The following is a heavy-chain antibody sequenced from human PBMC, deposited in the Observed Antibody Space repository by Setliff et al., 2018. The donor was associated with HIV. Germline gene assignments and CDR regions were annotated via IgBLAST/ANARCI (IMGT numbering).Heavy chain of an antibody. V-gene: IGHV3-48*01. CDR3: ARLYDRYDDSGYYHPVQALSY. CDR1: GFNFRSYG. J-gene: IGHJ4*02. Sequence: GGSLRLSCAASGFNFRSYGMTWVRQAPGKGLDWVAHIGSSNHGIHYTASVQGRFTVSRDNARNSLYLQMNSLTVEDTGVYYCARLYDRYDDSGYYHPVQALSYWGQGAQVTVS. CDR2: IGSSNHGI. D-gene: IGHD3-3*01.